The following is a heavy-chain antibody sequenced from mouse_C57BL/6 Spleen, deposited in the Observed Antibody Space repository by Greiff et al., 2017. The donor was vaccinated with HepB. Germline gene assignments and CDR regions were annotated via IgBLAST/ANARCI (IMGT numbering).Heavy chain of an antibody. D-gene: IGHD2-1*01. J-gene: IGHJ4*01. CDR1: GYTFTGYW. CDR3: ARGFYYGNYDYAMDY. V-gene: IGHV1-9*01. Sequence: QVQLQQSGAELMKPGASVKLSCKATGYTFTGYWIEWVKQRPGHGLEWIGEILPGSGCTNYNEKFKGKATFTADTSSNTAYMQLSSLTTEDSAIYYCARGFYYGNYDYAMDYWGQGTSVTVSS. CDR2: ILPGSGCT.